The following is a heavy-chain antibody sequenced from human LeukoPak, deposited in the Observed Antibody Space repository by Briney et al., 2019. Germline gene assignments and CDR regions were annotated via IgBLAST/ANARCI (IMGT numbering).Heavy chain of an antibody. J-gene: IGHJ6*02. CDR2: ISYDGSNK. D-gene: IGHD3-3*01. V-gene: IGHV3-30-3*02. CDR1: GFTFSSYA. CDR3: TKLDFWSGYYDSYYYYGMDV. Sequence: QTGGSLRLSCAASGFTFSSYAMHWVRQAPGKGLEWVAVISYDGSNKYYADSVKGRFTISRDNAKNSLYLQMNSLRDEDTAVYYCTKLDFWSGYYDSYYYYGMDVWGQGTTVTVSS.